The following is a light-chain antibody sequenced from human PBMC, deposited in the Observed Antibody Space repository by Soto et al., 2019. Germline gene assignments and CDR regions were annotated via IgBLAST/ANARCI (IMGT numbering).Light chain of an antibody. J-gene: IGKJ1*01. V-gene: IGKV1-5*03. Sequence: DIQVTQSPSTLSASVGDRVTITCRASQSISSVLAWYQQKPGEPPKLLIYQASTLKSGVPSRFSGSGSGTEFTLTISSLQPDDFATYYCQQYISYSTFGQGTKVEIK. CDR2: QAS. CDR3: QQYISYST. CDR1: QSISSV.